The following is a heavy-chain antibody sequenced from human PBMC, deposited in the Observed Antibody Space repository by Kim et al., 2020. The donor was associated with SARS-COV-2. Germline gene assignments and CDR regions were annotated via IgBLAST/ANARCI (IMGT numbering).Heavy chain of an antibody. CDR1: GFTFSSYW. Sequence: GGSLRLSCAASGFTFSSYWMHWVRQAPGKGLVWVSRINSDGSSTSYADSVKGRFTISRDNAKNTLYLQMNSLRAEDTAVYYCARYCSGGSCYSYYYHGMDVWGQGTTVTVSS. D-gene: IGHD2-15*01. J-gene: IGHJ6*02. CDR2: INSDGSST. V-gene: IGHV3-74*01. CDR3: ARYCSGGSCYSYYYHGMDV.